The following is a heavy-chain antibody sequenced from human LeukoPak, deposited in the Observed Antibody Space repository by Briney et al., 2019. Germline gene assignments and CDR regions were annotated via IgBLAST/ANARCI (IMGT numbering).Heavy chain of an antibody. CDR2: IRSDGSNQ. J-gene: IGHJ6*04. V-gene: IGHV3-30*02. D-gene: IGHD6-13*01. Sequence: GGSLRLSCAASGFTFSNYGLHWVRQAPGKGLEWVAFIRSDGSNQYYADSVKGRFTISRDNSKNTLYLQMNSLRAEDTAVYYCAKAISLAHGMDVWGKGTTVTISS. CDR3: AKAISLAHGMDV. CDR1: GFTFSNYG.